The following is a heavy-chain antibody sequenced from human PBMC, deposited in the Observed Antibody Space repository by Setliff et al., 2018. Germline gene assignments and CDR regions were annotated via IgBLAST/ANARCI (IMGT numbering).Heavy chain of an antibody. CDR1: GFTFRSYA. Sequence: GSLRLSCAASGFTFRSYAMSWVRQAPGKGLEWVSSSSASGNSKYYADSVKGRFIISRDNSKNTLELQMKSLRAEDTAVYYCAKDLKNDYDSSGYPDAFDIWGQGTMVTVSS. D-gene: IGHD3-22*01. J-gene: IGHJ3*02. CDR3: AKDLKNDYDSSGYPDAFDI. CDR2: SSASGNSK. V-gene: IGHV3-23*01.